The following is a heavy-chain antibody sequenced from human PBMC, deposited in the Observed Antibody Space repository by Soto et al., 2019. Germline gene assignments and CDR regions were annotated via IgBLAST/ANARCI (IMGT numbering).Heavy chain of an antibody. J-gene: IGHJ4*02. CDR1: GFTFSSYS. D-gene: IGHD4-17*01. V-gene: IGHV3-21*01. Sequence: PGGSLRLSCAASGFTFSSYSMNWVRQAPGKGLEWVSSISSSSSYIYYADSVKGRFTISRDNAKNSLYLQMNSLRAEDTAVYYCARDYGGSGRFDYWGQGTLVTVSS. CDR3: ARDYGGSGRFDY. CDR2: ISSSSSYI.